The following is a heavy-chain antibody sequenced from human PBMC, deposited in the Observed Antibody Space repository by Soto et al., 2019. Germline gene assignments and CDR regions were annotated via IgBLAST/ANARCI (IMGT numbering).Heavy chain of an antibody. Sequence: PGGSLRLSCAASGFTFSSYAMHWVRQAPGKGLEWVAVISYDGSNKYYADSVKGRFTISRDNSKNTLYLQMNSLRAEDTAVYYCAKDGGRGLYGMDVWGQGTTVTVSS. D-gene: IGHD3-16*01. CDR2: ISYDGSNK. J-gene: IGHJ6*02. V-gene: IGHV3-30*04. CDR3: AKDGGRGLYGMDV. CDR1: GFTFSSYA.